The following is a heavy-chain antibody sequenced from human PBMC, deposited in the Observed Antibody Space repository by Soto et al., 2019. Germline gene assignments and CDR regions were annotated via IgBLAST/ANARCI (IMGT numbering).Heavy chain of an antibody. Sequence: EVQLVESGGGLVQPGGFLRLSCAASGFTFSSYDMHWVRQATGKGLEWVSAIGTAGDTYYPGSVKGRFTISRENAKNSLYLQMNSLRAGDTAVYYCARGLWFGELSSWGQGTLVTVSS. CDR1: GFTFSSYD. J-gene: IGHJ4*02. CDR3: ARGLWFGELSS. D-gene: IGHD3-10*01. CDR2: IGTAGDT. V-gene: IGHV3-13*04.